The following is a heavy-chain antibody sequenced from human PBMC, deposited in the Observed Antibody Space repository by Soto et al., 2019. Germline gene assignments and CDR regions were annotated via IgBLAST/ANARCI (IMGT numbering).Heavy chain of an antibody. Sequence: QLQMQESGPGLVQPSETLSLTCTVSGGSISSSTYYWGWIRQPPGKGLEWIGSIYYSGSAYYNPALKSRVTIFVDTSKNQYSLKLSSVTAADTAVYFCARPLLGATILSGFDSWGQGILVTVSS. CDR1: GGSISSSTYY. CDR2: IYYSGSA. J-gene: IGHJ4*02. V-gene: IGHV4-39*01. D-gene: IGHD5-12*01. CDR3: ARPLLGATILSGFDS.